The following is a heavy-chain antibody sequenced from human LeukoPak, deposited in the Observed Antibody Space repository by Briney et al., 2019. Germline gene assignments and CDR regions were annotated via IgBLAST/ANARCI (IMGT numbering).Heavy chain of an antibody. Sequence: AGSVKVSCKASGYTFTSYDINWVRQATGQGLEWMGWMNPNSGNTGYAQKFQGRVTITRNTSISTAYMELSSLRSEDTAVYYCARGRTADIVVVPAAIPEELDYWGQGTLVTVSS. CDR1: GYTFTSYD. J-gene: IGHJ4*02. CDR3: ARGRTADIVVVPAAIPEELDY. D-gene: IGHD2-2*02. CDR2: MNPNSGNT. V-gene: IGHV1-8*03.